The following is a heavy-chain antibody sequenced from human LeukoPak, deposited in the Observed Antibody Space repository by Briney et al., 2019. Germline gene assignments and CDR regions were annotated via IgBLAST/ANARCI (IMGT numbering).Heavy chain of an antibody. CDR1: GFTFSSYE. J-gene: IGHJ3*02. Sequence: GGSLRLSCAASGFTFSSYEMNWVRQAPGKGLEWVSYISSSGSTIYYADSLKGRFTISRDNAKNSLYLQMNSLRAEDTAVYFCARSLKVSAALDVFDIWGQGTMVTVSS. CDR2: ISSSGSTI. D-gene: IGHD2-2*01. CDR3: ARSLKVSAALDVFDI. V-gene: IGHV3-48*03.